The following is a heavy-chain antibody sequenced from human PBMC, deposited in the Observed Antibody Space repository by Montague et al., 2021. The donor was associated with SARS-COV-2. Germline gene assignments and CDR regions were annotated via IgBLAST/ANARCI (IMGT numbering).Heavy chain of an antibody. V-gene: IGHV4-39*01. D-gene: IGHD3-22*01. J-gene: IGHJ4*02. CDR3: ARHIGDYDTDYFDN. CDR1: GGSISSGGDS. Sequence: SETLSLTCTVSGGSISSGGDSWGWIRQAPGKGLEWIASISHSGRTYYNPPLTSRVTISVDTSKNVFSLRLTSVTAADTAVFYCARHIGDYDTDYFDNWGQGTQVTVSS. CDR2: ISHSGRT.